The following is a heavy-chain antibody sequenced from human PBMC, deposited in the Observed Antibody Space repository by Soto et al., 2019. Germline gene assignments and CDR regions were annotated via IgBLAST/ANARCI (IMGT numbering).Heavy chain of an antibody. V-gene: IGHV3-43*01. Sequence: GGSLRLSCAASGFTFDDYTMHWVRQAPGKGLEWVSLISWDGGSTYYADSVKGRFTISRDNSKNSLYLQMNSLRTEDTALYYCAKLDAGGGSWPGNDYWGQGTLVTVSS. CDR1: GFTFDDYT. D-gene: IGHD2-15*01. J-gene: IGHJ4*02. CDR2: ISWDGGST. CDR3: AKLDAGGGSWPGNDY.